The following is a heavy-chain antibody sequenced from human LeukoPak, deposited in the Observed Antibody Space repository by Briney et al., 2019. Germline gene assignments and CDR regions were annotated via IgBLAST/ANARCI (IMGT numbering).Heavy chain of an antibody. D-gene: IGHD1-26*01. CDR3: ARRGTIDSGRPWN. Sequence: PSETLSLTCTLSGATIKLSHYYWGLIRQPPGKGLEWIGSMHYSGSTYYNPSLKSRVTISVDTSKNQFSLKVSSVTAADTAVYYCARRGTIDSGRPWNWGQGTLVTVSS. CDR1: GATIKLSHYY. J-gene: IGHJ4*02. V-gene: IGHV4-39*01. CDR2: MHYSGST.